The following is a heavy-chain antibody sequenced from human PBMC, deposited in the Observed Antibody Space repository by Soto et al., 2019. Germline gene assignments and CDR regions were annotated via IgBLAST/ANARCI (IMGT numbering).Heavy chain of an antibody. J-gene: IGHJ6*02. D-gene: IGHD3-3*01. Sequence: QAQLVQSGAEVKKPGASVKVSCKASGYTFTSYDINWVRQAPGQGLEWLGWMDPNSGSTGYAQNFQGRVTMTRNISINTAHMELSSLRSEDTAVYYCARERKFDFWRKGLDVWGQGTTGTVSS. CDR3: ARERKFDFWRKGLDV. V-gene: IGHV1-8*01. CDR1: GYTFTSYD. CDR2: MDPNSGST.